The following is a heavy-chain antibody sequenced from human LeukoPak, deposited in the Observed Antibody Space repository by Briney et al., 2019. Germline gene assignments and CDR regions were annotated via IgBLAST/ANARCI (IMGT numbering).Heavy chain of an antibody. V-gene: IGHV4-38-2*02. CDR1: GYSISSGYY. CDR2: IYHSGST. Sequence: SETLSLTCTVSGYSISSGYYWGWIRQPPGKGLEWIGSIYHSGSTYYNPSLKSRVTISVGTSKNQFSLKLSSVTAADTAVYYCARGGGVGATNYYFDYWGQGALVTVSS. CDR3: ARGGGVGATNYYFDY. J-gene: IGHJ4*02. D-gene: IGHD1-26*01.